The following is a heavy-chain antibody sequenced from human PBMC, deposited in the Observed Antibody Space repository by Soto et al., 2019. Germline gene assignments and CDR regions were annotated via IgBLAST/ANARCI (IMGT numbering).Heavy chain of an antibody. D-gene: IGHD5-18*01. V-gene: IGHV3-21*01. J-gene: IGHJ4*02. CDR1: GFTFSSYS. Sequence: GESLKISCAASGFTFSSYSMNWVRQAPGKGLEWVSSISSSSSYIYYADSVKGRFTISRDNAKNSLYLQMNSLRAEDTAVYYCARDFGRGYSYGYDYWGQGTLVTVSS. CDR2: ISSSSSYI. CDR3: ARDFGRGYSYGYDY.